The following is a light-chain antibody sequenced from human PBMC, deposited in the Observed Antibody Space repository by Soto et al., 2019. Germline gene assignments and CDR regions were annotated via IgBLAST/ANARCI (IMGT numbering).Light chain of an antibody. CDR2: DVS. Sequence: QPVLTQPASGSGSPGQSSTISCTGTSSDVGGYNYVSWYQQHPGKAPKLMIYDVSNRPSGVSNRFSGSKSGNTASLTISGLQAEDEADYYCSSYTSSSTLFYVFGTGTKVTVL. CDR3: SSYTSSSTLFYV. V-gene: IGLV2-14*01. CDR1: SSDVGGYNY. J-gene: IGLJ1*01.